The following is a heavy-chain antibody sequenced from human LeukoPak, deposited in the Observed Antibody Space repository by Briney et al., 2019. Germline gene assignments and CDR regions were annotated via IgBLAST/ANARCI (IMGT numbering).Heavy chain of an antibody. D-gene: IGHD3-10*01. CDR3: ARNSPTMVRGNTNAFDI. V-gene: IGHV4-4*07. CDR2: IYTSGST. CDR1: GGSISSYY. J-gene: IGHJ3*02. Sequence: SETLSLTCTVSGGSISSYYWSWIRQPAGKGLEWIGRIYTSGSTNYNPSLKSRVTMSVDTSKNQFSLKLSSVTAADTAVYYCARNSPTMVRGNTNAFDIWGQGTMVTVSS.